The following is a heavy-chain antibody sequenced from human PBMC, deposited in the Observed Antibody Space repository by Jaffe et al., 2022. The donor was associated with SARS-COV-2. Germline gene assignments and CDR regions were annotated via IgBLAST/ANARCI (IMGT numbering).Heavy chain of an antibody. CDR3: ARGEDGSGSYYKEHLDY. CDR2: ISSSSSYI. V-gene: IGHV3-21*01. J-gene: IGHJ4*02. D-gene: IGHD3-10*01. Sequence: EVQLVESGGGLVKPGGSLRLSCAASGFTFSSYSMNWVRQAPGKGLEWVSSISSSSSYIYYADSVKGRFTISRDNAKNSLYLQMNSLRAEDTAVYYCARGEDGSGSYYKEHLDYWGQGTLVTVSS. CDR1: GFTFSSYS.